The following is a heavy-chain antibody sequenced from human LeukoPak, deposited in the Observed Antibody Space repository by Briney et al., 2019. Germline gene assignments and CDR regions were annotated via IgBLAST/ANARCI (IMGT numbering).Heavy chain of an antibody. V-gene: IGHV1-8*03. CDR3: ARDRIGTITVVVSKAYNFDY. Sequence: RASVKVSCKASRYTFTSYDINWVRQATGQGLEWMGCMNPNSGNTGYAQKFQGRVTITRNTSISTPYMEQSSPRSEETTVYYCARDRIGTITVVVSKAYNFDYWGQGTLVTVSS. CDR2: MNPNSGNT. J-gene: IGHJ4*02. CDR1: RYTFTSYD. D-gene: IGHD3-22*01.